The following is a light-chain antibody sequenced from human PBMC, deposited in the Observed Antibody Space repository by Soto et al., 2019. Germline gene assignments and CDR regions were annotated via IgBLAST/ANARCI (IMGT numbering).Light chain of an antibody. Sequence: QSALTPPASVSGSPGQSITISCTGTSSDVGGYNYVSWYQQHPGKAPELMIYDVSNRPSGVSNRFSGSKSDNTASLTISGLXAEDEADYYCSSYTSSSTPCVFGTGTKVTVL. CDR2: DVS. CDR1: SSDVGGYNY. V-gene: IGLV2-14*01. CDR3: SSYTSSSTPCV. J-gene: IGLJ1*01.